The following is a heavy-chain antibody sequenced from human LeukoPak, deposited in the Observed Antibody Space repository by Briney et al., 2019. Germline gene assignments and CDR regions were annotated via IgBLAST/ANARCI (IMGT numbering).Heavy chain of an antibody. V-gene: IGHV4-39*01. Sequence: SETLSLTCTVSGGSISSSSYYWGWIRQPPGKGLEWIATIYYSGTTYYNPSLKTRVTISLDTSKNQFSLKLNSVTAADTAMYYCARHMGGYHFVYWGQGTLVTVSS. D-gene: IGHD1-26*01. CDR3: ARHMGGYHFVY. CDR1: GGSISSSSYY. J-gene: IGHJ4*02. CDR2: IYYSGTT.